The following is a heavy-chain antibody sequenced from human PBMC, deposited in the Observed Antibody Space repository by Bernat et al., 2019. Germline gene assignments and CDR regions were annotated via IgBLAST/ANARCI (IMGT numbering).Heavy chain of an antibody. V-gene: IGHV3-21*01. Sequence: EVQLVESGGGLVKPGGSLRLSCAASGFTFNSYSMNWVRQAPGKGLEWVSSISSSSSYIYYADSVKGRFTISRDNAKNSLSLQMNSLRAEDTAVYYCARELYDFWSGSAGGPPDYWGQGTLVTVSS. J-gene: IGHJ4*02. CDR3: ARELYDFWSGSAGGPPDY. D-gene: IGHD3-3*01. CDR2: ISSSSSYI. CDR1: GFTFNSYS.